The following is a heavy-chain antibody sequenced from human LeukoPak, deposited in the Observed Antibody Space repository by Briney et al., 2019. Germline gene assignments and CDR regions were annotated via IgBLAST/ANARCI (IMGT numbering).Heavy chain of an antibody. J-gene: IGHJ5*02. Sequence: PGGSLRLSCAASGFTFSSYWMSWVRQAPGKGLEWVANIKQDGSEKYYVDSVKGRFTISRDNAKNSLYLQMNSLRAEDTAVYYCARFHRSVRFLEWLSPNWFDPWGQGTLVTVSS. V-gene: IGHV3-7*01. CDR2: IKQDGSEK. CDR3: ARFHRSVRFLEWLSPNWFDP. CDR1: GFTFSSYW. D-gene: IGHD3-3*01.